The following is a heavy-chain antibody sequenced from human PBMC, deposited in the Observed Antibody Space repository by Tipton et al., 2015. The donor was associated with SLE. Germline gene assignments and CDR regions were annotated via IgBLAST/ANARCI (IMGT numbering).Heavy chain of an antibody. J-gene: IGHJ4*02. D-gene: IGHD1-26*01. CDR3: VKDLSGNLHYFFDH. V-gene: IGHV3-9*01. Sequence: SLRLSCAASGFNLGDFAIHWVRQAPGKGLEWVSGISWNSGSIDYAESVKGRFTISRDNAKKSVYLQMKSLTPEDSALYYCVKDLSGNLHYFFDHWGQGALVTVSS. CDR2: ISWNSGSI. CDR1: GFNLGDFA.